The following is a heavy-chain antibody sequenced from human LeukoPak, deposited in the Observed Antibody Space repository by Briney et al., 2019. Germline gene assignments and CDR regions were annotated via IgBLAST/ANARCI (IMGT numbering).Heavy chain of an antibody. CDR1: GFTFSSYA. V-gene: IGHV3-30-3*01. J-gene: IGHJ4*02. CDR3: ASFRWLGTPDFDY. Sequence: GGSLRLSCAASGFTFSSYAMHWVRQAPGKGLEWVAVISYDGSNKYYADSVKGRFTISRDNSKNTPYLQMNSLRAEDTAVYYCASFRWLGTPDFDYWGQGTLVTVSS. CDR2: ISYDGSNK. D-gene: IGHD5-24*01.